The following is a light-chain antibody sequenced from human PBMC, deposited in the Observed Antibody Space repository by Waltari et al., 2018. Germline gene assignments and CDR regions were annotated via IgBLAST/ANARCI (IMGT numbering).Light chain of an antibody. J-gene: IGLJ1*01. CDR3: CSFGGTHTYV. Sequence: QSALTQPRSVSGSPGQSVTISCTGTSRDVGGYNYLSWYQQHPGKTPKLIIYHVTERPSGVPDRFSGSKSGNTASLTISGLQVEDEADYYCCSFGGTHTYVFGTGTTVTVL. V-gene: IGLV2-11*01. CDR2: HVT. CDR1: SRDVGGYNY.